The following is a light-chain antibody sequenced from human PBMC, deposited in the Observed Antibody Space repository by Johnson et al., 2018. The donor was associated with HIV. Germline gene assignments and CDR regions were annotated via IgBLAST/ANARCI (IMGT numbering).Light chain of an antibody. J-gene: IGLJ1*01. CDR1: SSNIGNNY. CDR2: DNN. V-gene: IGLV1-51*01. Sequence: HSVLTQPPSVSAAPGQKVTISCSGSSSNIGNNYVSWYQQFPGTAPKLLIYDNNKRPSGIPDRISGSKSGTSATLGITGLQTGDEADYYCGTWNTRLSVGHVFGTGTKVTVL. CDR3: GTWNTRLSVGHV.